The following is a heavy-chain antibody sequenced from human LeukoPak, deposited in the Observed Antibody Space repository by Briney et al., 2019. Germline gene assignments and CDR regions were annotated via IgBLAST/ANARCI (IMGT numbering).Heavy chain of an antibody. Sequence: ASVKVSCKASGYTFTGYYMHWVRQAPGQGLEWMGWINPNSGGTNYAQKFQGWVTMTRDTSISTAYMELSRLRSDDTAVYYCAREGLASMIRGVIPYWGQGTLVTVSS. D-gene: IGHD3-10*01. CDR2: INPNSGGT. CDR1: GYTFTGYY. V-gene: IGHV1-2*04. J-gene: IGHJ4*02. CDR3: AREGLASMIRGVIPY.